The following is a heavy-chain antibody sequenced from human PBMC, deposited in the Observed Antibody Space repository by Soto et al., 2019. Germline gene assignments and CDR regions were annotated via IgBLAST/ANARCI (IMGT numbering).Heavy chain of an antibody. CDR3: AKTYPITATKMNTQNTNWFDP. CDR2: ISSSSSYI. Sequence: PGGSLRLSCAASGFTFSSYIMNWVRQAPGKGLEWVSSISSSSSYIYYADSVKGRFTISRDNAKNSLYLQMNSLRAEDTAVYYCAKTYPITATKMNTQNTNWFDPWGQGTLVTVSS. CDR1: GFTFSSYI. D-gene: IGHD2-21*02. J-gene: IGHJ5*02. V-gene: IGHV3-21*01.